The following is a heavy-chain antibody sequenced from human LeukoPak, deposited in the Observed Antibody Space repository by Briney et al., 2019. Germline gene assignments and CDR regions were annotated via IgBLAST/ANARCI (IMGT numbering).Heavy chain of an antibody. CDR1: GGSISSRRYY. J-gene: IGHJ3*02. V-gene: IGHV4-39*07. CDR2: VYYSEST. CDR3: ARDARVDAFDI. Sequence: SETLSLTCSVSGGSISSRRYYWGWIRHPPGKGLECIGRVYYSESTYSNPSLKSRVTISVDTSKNQFSLKLSSVTAADTAVYYCARDARVDAFDIWGQGTMVTVSS.